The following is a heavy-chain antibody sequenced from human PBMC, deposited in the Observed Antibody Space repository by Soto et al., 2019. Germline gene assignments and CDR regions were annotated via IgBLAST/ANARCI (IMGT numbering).Heavy chain of an antibody. CDR1: GGSISSYY. J-gene: IGHJ3*02. CDR3: ARHLGYYDSSGYRAFDI. D-gene: IGHD3-22*01. CDR2: IHYSGST. V-gene: IGHV4-59*08. Sequence: SETLSLTCTVSGGSISSYYWSWIRQPPGKGLERIGYIHYSGSTNYNPSLKSRVTISVDTPKDQFSLKLSSVTAADTAVYYCARHLGYYDSSGYRAFDIWGQGTMVTVSS.